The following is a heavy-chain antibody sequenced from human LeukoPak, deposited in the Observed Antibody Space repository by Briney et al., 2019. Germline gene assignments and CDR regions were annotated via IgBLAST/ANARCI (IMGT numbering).Heavy chain of an antibody. CDR2: IIPIFGTA. CDR1: GGTFSSYA. D-gene: IGHD2-2*02. V-gene: IGHV1-69*13. J-gene: IGHJ6*03. Sequence: ASVKVSCKASGGTFSSYAISWVRQAPGQGLEWMGGIIPIFGTANYAQKFQGRVTITADESTSTAYMELRSLRSDDTAVYYCARDSCSSTSCYTGWYYYYYYYMDVWGKGTTVTVSS. CDR3: ARDSCSSTSCYTGWYYYYYYYMDV.